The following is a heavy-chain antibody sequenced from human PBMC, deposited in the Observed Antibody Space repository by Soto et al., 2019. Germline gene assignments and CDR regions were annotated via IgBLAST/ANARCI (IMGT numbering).Heavy chain of an antibody. CDR2: ISGSGGST. D-gene: IGHD3-10*01. J-gene: IGHJ5*02. CDR3: AKGVVTMVRGSSVWFDP. CDR1: GFTFSSYA. V-gene: IGHV3-23*01. Sequence: GGSLRLSCAASGFTFSSYAMSWVRQAPGKGLEWVSAISGSGGSTYYADSVKGRFTISRDNSKNTLYLQMNSLRAEDTAVYYCAKGVVTMVRGSSVWFDPWGQGTLVTVSS.